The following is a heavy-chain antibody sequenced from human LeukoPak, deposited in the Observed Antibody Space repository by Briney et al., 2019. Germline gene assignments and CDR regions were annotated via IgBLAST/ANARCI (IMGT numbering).Heavy chain of an antibody. CDR1: GGSFSGYY. Sequence: SETLSLTCAVYGGSFSGYYWSWIRQPPGMGLEWIGEINHSGSTNYNPSLKSRVTISVDASKNQFSLKLSSVTAADTAVYYCARRGYSYGLWGQGTLVTVSS. V-gene: IGHV4-34*01. CDR3: ARRGYSYGL. D-gene: IGHD5-18*01. J-gene: IGHJ4*02. CDR2: INHSGST.